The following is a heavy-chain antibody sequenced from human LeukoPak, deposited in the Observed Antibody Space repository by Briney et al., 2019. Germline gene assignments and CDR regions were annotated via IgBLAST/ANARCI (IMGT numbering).Heavy chain of an antibody. CDR3: AKMEGQRLYDYCMDV. D-gene: IGHD3-3*01. Sequence: GWSLRLSCAASGFAFSNFAMSWVRQAPGKGLEWVSAMSGSGYYTYYVESVKGRFTISRDNSKNTLYLHMNSLRADDAAVYYCAKMEGQRLYDYCMDVWGRGTTVTVSS. CDR2: MSGSGYYT. CDR1: GFAFSNFA. V-gene: IGHV3-23*01. J-gene: IGHJ6*03.